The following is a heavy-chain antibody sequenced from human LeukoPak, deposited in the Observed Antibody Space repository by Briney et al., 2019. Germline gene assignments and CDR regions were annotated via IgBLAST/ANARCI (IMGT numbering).Heavy chain of an antibody. CDR3: ARDVSLLQVPPSNWFDP. V-gene: IGHV4-59*01. Sequence: SETLSLTCTVSGGSISSYYWSWIRQPPGKGLEWIGYIYYSGSTNYNPSLKSRVTISVDTSKNQFSLKLSSVTAADTAVYYCARDVSLLQVPPSNWFDPWGQGTLVTVSS. CDR2: IYYSGST. J-gene: IGHJ5*02. D-gene: IGHD2-8*01. CDR1: GGSISSYY.